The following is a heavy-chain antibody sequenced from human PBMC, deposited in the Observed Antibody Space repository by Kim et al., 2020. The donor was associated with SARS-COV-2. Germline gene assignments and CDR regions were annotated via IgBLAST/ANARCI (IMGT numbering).Heavy chain of an antibody. CDR3: ARNLGGYGLFDY. Sequence: IYYADAVEGRFTISGVNADNSLYLQMDSLRDEDTAVYYCARNLGGYGLFDYWGHGTLVTVSS. D-gene: IGHD1-26*01. CDR2: I. V-gene: IGHV3-48*02. J-gene: IGHJ4*01.